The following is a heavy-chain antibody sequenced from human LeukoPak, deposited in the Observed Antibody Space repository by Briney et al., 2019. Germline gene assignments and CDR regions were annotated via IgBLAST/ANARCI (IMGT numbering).Heavy chain of an antibody. Sequence: GGSLRLSCSASGFTFSSYDMHWVRQAPGKGLEWVSVISNDGSKKYYADSVKGRFTISRDNSKNTLSLLMNSLSTEDTAVYYCAKITLVASTPFDYWGQGTLVTVSS. CDR2: ISNDGSKK. J-gene: IGHJ4*02. V-gene: IGHV3-30*18. CDR3: AKITLVASTPFDY. CDR1: GFTFSSYD. D-gene: IGHD2-15*01.